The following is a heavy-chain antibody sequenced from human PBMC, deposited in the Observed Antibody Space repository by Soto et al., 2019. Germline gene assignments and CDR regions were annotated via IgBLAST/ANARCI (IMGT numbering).Heavy chain of an antibody. CDR2: IKRKVDGATP. CDR1: GFSFTTAW. D-gene: IGHD6-19*01. J-gene: IGHJ4*02. Sequence: GGSLRLSCAASGFSFTTAWINWVRQAPGKGLEWVARIKRKVDGATPEYIAPVKDRFIISRDDSKATVYLQMNSLKIEDTGVYYCTADLPYSSAWANEHWGQGTLVTVSS. V-gene: IGHV3-15*07. CDR3: TADLPYSSAWANEH.